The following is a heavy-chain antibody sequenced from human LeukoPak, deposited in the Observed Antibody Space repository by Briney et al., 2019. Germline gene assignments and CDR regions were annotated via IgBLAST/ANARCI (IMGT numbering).Heavy chain of an antibody. CDR2: IYYSGST. D-gene: IGHD2-15*01. V-gene: IGHV4-59*08. CDR1: GGSISSYY. CDR3: ARHDLGYCSGGSCYPLNYYFDY. J-gene: IGHJ4*02. Sequence: SETLSLTCTVSGGSISSYYWSWIRQPPGKGLEWIGYIYYSGSTNYNPSLKSRVTISVDTSKNQFSLKLSSVTAADTAVYYCARHDLGYCSGGSCYPLNYYFDYWGQGTLVTASS.